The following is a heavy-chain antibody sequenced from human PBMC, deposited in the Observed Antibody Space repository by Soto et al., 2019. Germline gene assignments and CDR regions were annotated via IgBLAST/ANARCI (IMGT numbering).Heavy chain of an antibody. Sequence: SETLSLTCAVYGGSFSGYYWSWIRQPPGKGLEWIGEINHSGSTNYNPSLKSRVTISVDTSKNQFSLKLSSVTAADMAVYYCARVRVVLSAIGYRTYYYYYMDVWGKGTTVTVSS. D-gene: IGHD2-2*01. CDR2: INHSGST. V-gene: IGHV4-34*01. J-gene: IGHJ6*03. CDR3: ARVRVVLSAIGYRTYYYYYMDV. CDR1: GGSFSGYY.